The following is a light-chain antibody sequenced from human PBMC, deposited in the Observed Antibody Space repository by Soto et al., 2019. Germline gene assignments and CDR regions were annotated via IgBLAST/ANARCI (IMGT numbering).Light chain of an antibody. Sequence: EIVLTQSPGTLSLSPGERAXLSCRASXSFSNNYLAWYQQKPGQATRLLIYGESNRATGIHDRFSGSGSGTDFTLTISRLEPEDFAVYYCQQYGSSGTFGQGTKVDIK. J-gene: IGKJ1*01. CDR1: XSFSNNY. CDR3: QQYGSSGT. CDR2: GES. V-gene: IGKV3-20*01.